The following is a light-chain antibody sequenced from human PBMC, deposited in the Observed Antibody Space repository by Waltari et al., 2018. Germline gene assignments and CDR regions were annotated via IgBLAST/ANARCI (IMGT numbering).Light chain of an antibody. CDR2: TAS. Sequence: DVQMTQSPSPLSASVGDRVTITCRAVQNYSRFLNWYQQKPGESPKLLIYTASSLQSGVPSRFSGSGSGTDFTLTISSLQPEDFATYYCQHSYRPPYIFGQGTKLEIK. CDR3: QHSYRPPYI. V-gene: IGKV1-39*01. CDR1: QNYSRF. J-gene: IGKJ2*01.